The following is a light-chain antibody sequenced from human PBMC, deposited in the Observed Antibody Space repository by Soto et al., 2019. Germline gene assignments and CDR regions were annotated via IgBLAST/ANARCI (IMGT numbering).Light chain of an antibody. CDR2: GAS. Sequence: EVVMTQSPATLSVSPGERATLSCRASQSVSNNLAWYQQKPGQAPRLLIYGASTRATGIPARFSGSGSGTEFTLTITSLQSEDFAVYSCQQYKNWWPFGQGTKVKIK. CDR1: QSVSNN. V-gene: IGKV3-15*01. J-gene: IGKJ1*01. CDR3: QQYKNWWP.